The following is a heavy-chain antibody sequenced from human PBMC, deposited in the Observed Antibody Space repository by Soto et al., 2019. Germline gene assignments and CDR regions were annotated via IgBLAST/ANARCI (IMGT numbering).Heavy chain of an antibody. CDR3: VRLPIAGRPGYYYYGMDV. V-gene: IGHV4-39*01. J-gene: IGHJ6*02. CDR1: GGSIRSSSYY. CDR2: MYYSGST. Sequence: QVQLQESGPGLVKPSETLSLTCTVSGGSIRSSSYYWGWIRQPPGKGLEWIGSMYYSGSTYYSPSLKSRVTISVDMSKNQFSLRLSSVTAADTAVYYCVRLPIAGRPGYYYYGMDVWGRGTTVTVSS. D-gene: IGHD6-6*01.